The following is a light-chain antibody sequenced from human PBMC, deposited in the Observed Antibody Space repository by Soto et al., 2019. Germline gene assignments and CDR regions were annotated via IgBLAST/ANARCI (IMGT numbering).Light chain of an antibody. Sequence: EIVMTQSPATLSVSPGERATLSCRASQSVSNNLAWYQQKPGQAPRLLIYHASTRATGIPARFSGSGSATEFTLTISSLQSEDFAVYYCQQYNKWPLTFGGVTKVEIK. J-gene: IGKJ4*01. CDR1: QSVSNN. V-gene: IGKV3-15*01. CDR2: HAS. CDR3: QQYNKWPLT.